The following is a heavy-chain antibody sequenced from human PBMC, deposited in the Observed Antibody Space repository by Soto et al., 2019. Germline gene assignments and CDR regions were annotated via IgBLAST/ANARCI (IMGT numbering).Heavy chain of an antibody. CDR3: ARSGTGSWDSYYYYGTEA. CDR1: GGSISSYY. CDR2: IYYSVST. D-gene: IGHD2-15*01. J-gene: IGHJ6*04. Sequence: SETLSLTCTVSGGSISSYYWSWIRQPPGKGLEWIGYIYYSVSTKYNPSLKSRVAISVDTSKNQFSLKLSSVTAADTAVYYCARSGTGSWDSYYYYGTEAWGNGKTANVSP. V-gene: IGHV4-59*01.